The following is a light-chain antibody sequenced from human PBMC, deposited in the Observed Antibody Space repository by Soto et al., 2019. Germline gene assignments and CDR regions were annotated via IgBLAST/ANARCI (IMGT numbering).Light chain of an antibody. V-gene: IGKV3-20*01. CDR3: QQYGSSPPIT. CDR1: QSVSSSY. CDR2: GAS. J-gene: IGKJ5*01. Sequence: EKVMTQSPATLSVSPGERSTLSCRASQSVSSSYLAWYQQKPGQAPRLLIYGASSRATGIPDRFSGSGSGTDFTLTISRLEPEDFAVYYCQQYGSSPPITFGQGTRLEIK.